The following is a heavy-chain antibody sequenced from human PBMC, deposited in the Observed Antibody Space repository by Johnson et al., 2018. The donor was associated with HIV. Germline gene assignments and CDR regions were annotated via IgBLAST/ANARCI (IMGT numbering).Heavy chain of an antibody. D-gene: IGHD1-7*01. CDR3: AKDRGSPGTPAAFDI. Sequence: QVQLVESGGGVVQPGGSLRLSCAASGSTFSSYAMHWVRQAPGKGLEWVAVISYDGSNKYYADSVKGRFTISRDNSKNTLYLQMNSLRAEDTAVYYCAKDRGSPGTPAAFDIWGQGTMVTVSS. J-gene: IGHJ3*02. CDR1: GSTFSSYA. V-gene: IGHV3-30*04. CDR2: ISYDGSNK.